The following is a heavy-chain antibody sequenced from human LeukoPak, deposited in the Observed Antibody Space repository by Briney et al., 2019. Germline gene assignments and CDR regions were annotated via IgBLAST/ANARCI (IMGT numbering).Heavy chain of an antibody. Sequence: SETLSLTCAVYGGSFSGYYWSWIRQPPGKGLEWIGEINHSGSTNYNPSLKSRVTISVDTSKNQFPLKLSSVTAADTAVYYCARGCPEQGIAVDYWGQGTLVTVSS. CDR2: INHSGST. J-gene: IGHJ4*02. CDR3: ARGCPEQGIAVDY. V-gene: IGHV4-34*01. D-gene: IGHD6-19*01. CDR1: GGSFSGYY.